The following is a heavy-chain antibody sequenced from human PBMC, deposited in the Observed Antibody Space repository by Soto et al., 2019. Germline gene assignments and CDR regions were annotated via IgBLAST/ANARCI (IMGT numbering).Heavy chain of an antibody. CDR3: ARDVSGDYAYFDY. Sequence: QVQLQESGPGLVKPSQTLSLTCTVSGGSISSGDYYWSWIRQPPGKGLEWIGYIYYSGSTYYNPTLKRRVTISVDTSKNQFSLKLSSVTAADTAVYYCARDVSGDYAYFDYWGQGTLVTVSS. J-gene: IGHJ4*02. CDR1: GGSISSGDYY. D-gene: IGHD4-17*01. CDR2: IYYSGST. V-gene: IGHV4-30-4*01.